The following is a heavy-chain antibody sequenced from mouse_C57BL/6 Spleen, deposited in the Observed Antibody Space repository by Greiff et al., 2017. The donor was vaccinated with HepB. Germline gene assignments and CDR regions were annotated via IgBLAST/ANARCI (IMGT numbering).Heavy chain of an antibody. D-gene: IGHD1-1*01. CDR1: GYTFTTYP. J-gene: IGHJ2*01. CDR2: FHPYNDDT. CDR3: ARLYYGSSWYYFDY. Sequence: QVQLQQSGAELVKPGASVKMSCKASGYTFTTYPLEWMTQNHGKSLEWIGNFHPYNDDTKYNEQFKGKATLTVEKSSSTVYCALSRLTSYDSAVYYGARLYYGSSWYYFDYWGQGTTLTVSS. V-gene: IGHV1-47*01.